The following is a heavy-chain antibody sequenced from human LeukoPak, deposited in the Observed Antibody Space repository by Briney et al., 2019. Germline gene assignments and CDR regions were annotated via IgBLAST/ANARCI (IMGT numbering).Heavy chain of an antibody. D-gene: IGHD6-13*01. Sequence: GGSLRLSCAASGFTFSNFWMSWVRQAPGKGLEWVANIRYDGSEKNYVDSVKGRFTISRDDAKNSLYLQMNSLRAEDTAVYYCGRDGGYTRTDYWGQGTLVTVSS. J-gene: IGHJ4*02. CDR1: GFTFSNFW. CDR3: GRDGGYTRTDY. V-gene: IGHV3-7*01. CDR2: IRYDGSEK.